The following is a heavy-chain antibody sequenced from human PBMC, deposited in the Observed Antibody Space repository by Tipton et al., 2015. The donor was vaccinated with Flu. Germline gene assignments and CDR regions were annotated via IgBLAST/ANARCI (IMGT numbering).Heavy chain of an antibody. CDR2: TFHSGNT. J-gene: IGHJ5*02. CDR1: GDSIRSSNYY. Sequence: TLSLTCGVSGDSIRSSNYYWGRIRQPPGKGLEWIGNTFHSGNTYLNPSLKSRVTISIDTSKNQFSLKLSSVTAADTAVYYCARRDYSNYVSEPKNWFDPWGQGALVTVSS. V-gene: IGHV4-39*07. D-gene: IGHD4-11*01. CDR3: ARRDYSNYVSEPKNWFDP.